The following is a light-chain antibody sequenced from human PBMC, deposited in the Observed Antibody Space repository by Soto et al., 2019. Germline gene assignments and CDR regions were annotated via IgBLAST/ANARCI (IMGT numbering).Light chain of an antibody. CDR3: SSYTSSNTLV. CDR1: SSDVGGYNY. J-gene: IGLJ3*02. Sequence: QSALTQPASVSGSPGQSITISCTGTSSDVGGYNYVSWYQQHPDKAPKLMIYEVSNRPSGVSNRFSGSKSGNTASLTVSGLQAEDEAQYYCSSYTSSNTLVFGGGTKVTVL. CDR2: EVS. V-gene: IGLV2-14*01.